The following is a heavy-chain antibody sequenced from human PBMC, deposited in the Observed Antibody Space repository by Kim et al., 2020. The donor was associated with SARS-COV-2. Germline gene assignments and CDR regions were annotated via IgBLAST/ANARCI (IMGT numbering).Heavy chain of an antibody. V-gene: IGHV3-33*01. CDR2: SNK. CDR3: ARGRDYFDY. Sequence: SNKYYADSVKGRFTISRDNSKTTLYLQMNSLRAEDTAVYYCARGRDYFDYWGQGTLVTVSS. J-gene: IGHJ4*02.